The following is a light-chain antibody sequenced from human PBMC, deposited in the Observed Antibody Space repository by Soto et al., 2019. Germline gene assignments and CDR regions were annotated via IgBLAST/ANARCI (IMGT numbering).Light chain of an antibody. CDR3: QQYGSSL. CDR1: QTVRNNY. Sequence: EIVMTQSPATLSVSPGERATLSCRASQTVRNNYLAWYQQKPGQAPRLLIYDASSRATGIPDRFSGGGSGTDFTLTISSLQSEDFAVYYCQQYGSSLFGGGTKVDIK. V-gene: IGKV3-20*01. CDR2: DAS. J-gene: IGKJ4*01.